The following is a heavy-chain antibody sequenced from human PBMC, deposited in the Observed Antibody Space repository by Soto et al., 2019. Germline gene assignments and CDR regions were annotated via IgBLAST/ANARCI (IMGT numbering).Heavy chain of an antibody. Sequence: QVQLVQSGAEVKKPGASVKVSCKASGYTFTSYGISWVRQAPGQGLEWMGWISAYNGNTNYAQKHQGRVTMTTDTSTSTAYMELRSLRSDDTAVYYCAREFYGSGSYYMQGFDYWGQGTLVTVSS. V-gene: IGHV1-18*01. D-gene: IGHD3-10*01. J-gene: IGHJ4*02. CDR2: ISAYNGNT. CDR3: AREFYGSGSYYMQGFDY. CDR1: GYTFTSYG.